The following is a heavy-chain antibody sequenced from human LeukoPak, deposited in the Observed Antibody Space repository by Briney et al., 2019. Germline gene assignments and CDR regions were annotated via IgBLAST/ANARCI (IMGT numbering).Heavy chain of an antibody. Sequence: GGSLRLSCAASGFTFTSYNMNWVRQAPGKGLEWVSYISSSGSTIYYADSVKGRFTISRDNAKNSLYLQMNSLRAEDTAVYYCAELGITMIGGVWGKGTTVTISS. V-gene: IGHV3-48*03. CDR3: AELGITMIGGV. J-gene: IGHJ6*04. CDR1: GFTFTSYN. CDR2: ISSSGSTI. D-gene: IGHD3-10*02.